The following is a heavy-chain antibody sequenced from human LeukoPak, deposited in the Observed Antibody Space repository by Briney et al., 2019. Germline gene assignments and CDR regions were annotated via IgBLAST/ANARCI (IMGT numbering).Heavy chain of an antibody. Sequence: AASVKVSCKASGYTFTDYYMHWVRQAPGQGLEWMGIINPSGGSTSYAQKFQGRVTMTRDTSTSTVYMELSSLRSEDTAVYYCARGGDIVVVVAATNLGVYWGQGTLVTVSS. CDR3: ARGGDIVVVVAATNLGVY. CDR2: INPSGGST. V-gene: IGHV1-46*01. J-gene: IGHJ4*02. D-gene: IGHD2-15*01. CDR1: GYTFTDYY.